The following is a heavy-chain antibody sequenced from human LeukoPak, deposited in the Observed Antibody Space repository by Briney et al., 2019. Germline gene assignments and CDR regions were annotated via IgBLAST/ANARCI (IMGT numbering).Heavy chain of an antibody. CDR3: ARDRPPAYSSGFSV. D-gene: IGHD6-19*01. V-gene: IGHV3-30-3*01. Sequence: PGGSLRLSCAASGSTFSSYAMHWVRQAPGKGLEWVAVISYDGSNKYYADSVKGRFTISRDNSKNTLYLQMNSLRAEDTAVYYCARDRPPAYSSGFSVWGQGTLVTVSS. J-gene: IGHJ4*02. CDR1: GSTFSSYA. CDR2: ISYDGSNK.